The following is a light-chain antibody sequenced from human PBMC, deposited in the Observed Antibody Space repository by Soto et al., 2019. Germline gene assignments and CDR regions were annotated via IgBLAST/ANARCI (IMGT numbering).Light chain of an antibody. CDR1: QSVSSSY. Sequence: IVLTQSPGTLSLSPGERATLSCRASQSVSSSYIAWYQQKPGQAPRVLINDASSRAAGIPDRFSGSGSGTDFTLTISRLEPEDVAVYYCQQYGTSPLTFGQGTKVEIK. CDR2: DAS. V-gene: IGKV3-20*01. CDR3: QQYGTSPLT. J-gene: IGKJ1*01.